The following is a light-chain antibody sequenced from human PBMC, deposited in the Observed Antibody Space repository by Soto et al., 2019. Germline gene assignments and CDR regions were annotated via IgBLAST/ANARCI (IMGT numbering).Light chain of an antibody. Sequence: EVMMTQFPDTVSVPPGETVTLSCGASQSVRTNLAWYQQRPGQAPRLLIHYSSTRATGIPARFSGSGSGTDFTLTISSLQSEDFATYYCQQYNSYSFGQGTKVAI. CDR2: YSS. J-gene: IGKJ1*01. V-gene: IGKV3-15*01. CDR3: QQYNSYS. CDR1: QSVRTN.